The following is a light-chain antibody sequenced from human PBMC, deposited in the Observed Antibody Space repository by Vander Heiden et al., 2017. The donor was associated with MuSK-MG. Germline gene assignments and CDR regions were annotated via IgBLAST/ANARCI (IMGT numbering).Light chain of an antibody. CDR2: DAL. CDR1: QSISGW. V-gene: IGKV1-5*01. J-gene: IGKJ4*01. CDR3: QQDSSSLT. Sequence: DIQMTQSPSTLSASVGDRVTITCRASQSISGWLAWYQQKPGKAPTLLIYDALSLETGVPSRFSGSGSGTEFTLPISSLQPDDFATYFCQQDSSSLTFGGGTKVEIK.